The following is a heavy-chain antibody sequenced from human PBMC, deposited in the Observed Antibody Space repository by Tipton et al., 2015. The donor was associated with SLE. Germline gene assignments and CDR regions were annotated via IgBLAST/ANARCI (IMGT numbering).Heavy chain of an antibody. CDR3: ARVAELGGFDY. D-gene: IGHD7-27*01. CDR2: IKQDGSEK. J-gene: IGHJ4*02. CDR1: GFTFSSYW. Sequence: SLRLSCAVSGFTFSSYWMSWVRQAPGKGLEWVANIKQDGSEKYYVDSVKGRFTISRDNAKNSLYLQMNSLRAEDTAVYYCARVAELGGFDYWGQGTLVTVSS. V-gene: IGHV3-7*03.